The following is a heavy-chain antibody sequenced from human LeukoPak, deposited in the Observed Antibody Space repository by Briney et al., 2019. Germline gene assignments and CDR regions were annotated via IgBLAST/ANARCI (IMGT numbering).Heavy chain of an antibody. CDR2: ISYTGDKT. D-gene: IGHD2-21*01. Sequence: GGSLRLSCAASGFTFSHYFMHWVRQAPGKGLEYLSVISYTGDKTYYAESVKGRFIISRDNSKNTLYLQLGSRRSEDTAVYYCAREPSVAGYSGADLDFWGQGTLVTVSS. J-gene: IGHJ4*02. CDR3: AREPSVAGYSGADLDF. CDR1: GFTFSHYF. V-gene: IGHV3-64*02.